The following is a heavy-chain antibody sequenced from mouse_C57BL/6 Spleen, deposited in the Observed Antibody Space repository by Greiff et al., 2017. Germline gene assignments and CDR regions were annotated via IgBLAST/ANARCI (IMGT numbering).Heavy chain of an antibody. D-gene: IGHD1-1*01. V-gene: IGHV3-1*01. J-gene: IGHJ1*03. Sequence: EVQLQQSGPGMVKPSQSLSLTCTVTGYSITSGYDWHWIRHFPGNKLEWMGYISYSGSTKYNPSLKSRISITHDTSKNHFFLNLNSVTTEYTATDYCARVTTVVATRYFDFWGTGTTVTVSA. CDR1: GYSITSGYD. CDR2: ISYSGST. CDR3: ARVTTVVATRYFDF.